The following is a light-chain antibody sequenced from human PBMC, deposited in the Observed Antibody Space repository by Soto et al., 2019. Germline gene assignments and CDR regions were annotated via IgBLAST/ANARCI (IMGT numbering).Light chain of an antibody. CDR2: EVS. CDR3: TSYTSSSTLDV. V-gene: IGLV2-14*01. J-gene: IGLJ1*01. Sequence: QSVLAQPPSASGSPGQSVTITCTGTNSDVGTYNYVSWYQHHPGKAPKLMIYEVSNRPSRVSNRFSGSKSGHTASLTISGLQSEDEADYFCTSYTSSSTLDVFGTGTKLTVL. CDR1: NSDVGTYNY.